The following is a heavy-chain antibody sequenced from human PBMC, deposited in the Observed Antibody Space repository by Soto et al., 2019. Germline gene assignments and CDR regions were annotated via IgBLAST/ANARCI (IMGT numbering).Heavy chain of an antibody. CDR3: ARGRYCSGGSCYLTPTDY. CDR2: IYYSGST. V-gene: IGHV4-39*01. D-gene: IGHD2-15*01. CDR1: GGSISSSSYY. Sequence: QLQLQESGPGLVKPSETLSLTCTVSGGSISSSSYYWGWIRQPPGKGLEWIGSIYYSGSTYYNPSLKSRVTISVDTSKTQFSLKLSSVTAADTAVYYCARGRYCSGGSCYLTPTDYWGQGTLVTVSS. J-gene: IGHJ4*02.